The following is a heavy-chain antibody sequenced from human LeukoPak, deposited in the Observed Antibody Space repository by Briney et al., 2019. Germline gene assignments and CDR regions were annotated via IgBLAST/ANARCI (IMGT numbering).Heavy chain of an antibody. V-gene: IGHV3-23*01. J-gene: IGHJ4*02. CDR2: INDSGGST. D-gene: IGHD3-16*02. Sequence: GGSLRLSCAASGFTFSSYSMNWVRQLPGKGLEWLSYINDSGGSTYYADSVKGRFVISRDNSKNSLYLQINSLRAEDTAIYYCATYDYVWGRYRLAQSDYWGQGTLVTVSS. CDR1: GFTFSSYS. CDR3: ATYDYVWGRYRLAQSDY.